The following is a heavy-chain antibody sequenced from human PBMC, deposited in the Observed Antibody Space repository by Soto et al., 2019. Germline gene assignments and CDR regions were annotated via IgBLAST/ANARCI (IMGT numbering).Heavy chain of an antibody. V-gene: IGHV4-39*01. Sequence: SETLSLTCAVSGGSISSGGYYWNWIRQLPGKGLEWIGRSSYRGSTYYNPSLRSRLTISVDTSKSQFSLKLSSVTAADTAVYHCARHVAFPYYGAGSFYYFDYWGQGALVTVSS. CDR1: GGSISSGGYY. D-gene: IGHD3-10*01. CDR3: ARHVAFPYYGAGSFYYFDY. J-gene: IGHJ4*02. CDR2: SSYRGST.